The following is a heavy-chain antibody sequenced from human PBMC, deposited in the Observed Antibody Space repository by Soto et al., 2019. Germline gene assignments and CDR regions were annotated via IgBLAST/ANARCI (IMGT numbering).Heavy chain of an antibody. Sequence: SQTLSLTCPVSGDSVSSNSATWNWIRQSPSRGLEWLGRTYYRSKLYNDYAVSVKSRITIKPDTSKNQFSLQLSSMTPEDTAVYYCARKSIGTGGWFARWRQGTLVTVSS. CDR1: GDSVSSNSAT. J-gene: IGHJ5*02. CDR3: ARKSIGTGGWFAR. D-gene: IGHD1-1*01. CDR2: TYYRSKLYN. V-gene: IGHV6-1*01.